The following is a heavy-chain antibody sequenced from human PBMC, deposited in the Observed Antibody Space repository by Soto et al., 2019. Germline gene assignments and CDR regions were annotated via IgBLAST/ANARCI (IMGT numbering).Heavy chain of an antibody. Sequence: QVHLVQSGAEVRKPGATVKVSCKASGYTFIHSAMHWVRQAPGQSLEWMGWINTGNGNRKYSERFQGRVTISRDTSASTDYMELSRLRSEDTAVYYYAREGAGAVKHFDSWGQGSLVTVSS. D-gene: IGHD1-26*01. V-gene: IGHV1-3*04. J-gene: IGHJ4*02. CDR3: AREGAGAVKHFDS. CDR2: INTGNGNR. CDR1: GYTFIHSA.